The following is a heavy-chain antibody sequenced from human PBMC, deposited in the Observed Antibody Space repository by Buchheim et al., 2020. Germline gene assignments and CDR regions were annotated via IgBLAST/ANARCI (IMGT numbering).Heavy chain of an antibody. CDR2: IYYSGST. V-gene: IGHV4-59*01. CDR1: GGSISSYY. Sequence: QVQLQESGPGLVKPSETLSLTCTVSGGSISSYYWSWIRQPPGKGLEWIGYIYYSGSTNYNPSLKSRVTISVDTSKNQFSLKLSSVTAADTAVYYCARSKDAVATTPLGYGMDVWGQGTT. CDR3: ARSKDAVATTPLGYGMDV. J-gene: IGHJ6*02. D-gene: IGHD5-12*01.